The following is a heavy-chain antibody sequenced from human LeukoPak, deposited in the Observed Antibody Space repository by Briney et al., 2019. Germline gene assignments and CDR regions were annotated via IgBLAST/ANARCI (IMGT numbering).Heavy chain of an antibody. Sequence: SETLSLTCVVSGYSISSNYYWGWIRQPPGKGLEWIGSIFHSGSTYYSLSLKSRVTISVDTSKNQFSLRLSSVTAADTAIYYCARLPRVDYFDYWSQGTLVTVSS. CDR1: GYSISSNYY. J-gene: IGHJ4*02. CDR3: ARLPRVDYFDY. V-gene: IGHV4-38-2*01. CDR2: IFHSGST.